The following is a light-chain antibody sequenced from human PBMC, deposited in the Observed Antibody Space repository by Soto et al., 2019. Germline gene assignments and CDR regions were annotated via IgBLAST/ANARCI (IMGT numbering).Light chain of an antibody. CDR2: GAS. CDR3: QQYNNWPPIT. V-gene: IGKV3D-15*01. CDR1: QSVNSK. J-gene: IGKJ5*01. Sequence: ETVMTQSPASLSVSPGERFTLSCRASQSVNSKLAWYQQKPGQGPRLLIYGASTRATGIPARFSGSGSGTEFTLTISGLQSEDSAVYYCQQYNNWPPITFGQGTRLEIK.